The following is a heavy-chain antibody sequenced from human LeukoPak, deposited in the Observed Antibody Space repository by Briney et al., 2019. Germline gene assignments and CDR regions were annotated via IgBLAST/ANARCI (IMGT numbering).Heavy chain of an antibody. CDR3: ARVPLSDSSGHYYPH. D-gene: IGHD3-22*01. CDR2: INTGNGNT. Sequence: ASVKVSCKPSGYTFANYGMHWVRQAPRQSLEWMGWINTGNGNTKSSQKFQDRVALTRDTSASTAYMELNSLSSEDTAVYYCARVPLSDSSGHYYPHWGQGTIVTVSS. J-gene: IGHJ1*01. V-gene: IGHV1-3*04. CDR1: GYTFANYG.